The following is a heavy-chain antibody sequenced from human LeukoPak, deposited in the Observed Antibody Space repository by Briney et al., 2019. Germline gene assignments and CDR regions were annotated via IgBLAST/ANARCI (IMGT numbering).Heavy chain of an antibody. D-gene: IGHD3-22*01. CDR1: GFTFSGYS. Sequence: GGSLRLSCTASGFTFSGYSMNWIRQAPGKGLEWVSSFGTRSTSVYHAGSVRGRFAISRDNAKNSLYLQMNSLRAEDTALYYCAREVSEGFDFWGQGTLVTVSS. CDR3: AREVSEGFDF. CDR2: FGTRSTSV. J-gene: IGHJ4*02. V-gene: IGHV3-21*01.